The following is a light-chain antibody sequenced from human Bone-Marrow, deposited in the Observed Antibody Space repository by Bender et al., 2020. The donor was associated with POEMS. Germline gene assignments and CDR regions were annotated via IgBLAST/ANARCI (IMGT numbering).Light chain of an antibody. CDR2: SSH. J-gene: IGLJ3*02. CDR1: SSNIGAHA. Sequence: QSVLTQPPSASGTPGQRVTISCSGGSSNIGAHAVNWYQHLPGTAPKLLIYSSHRRPSEFPDRFSGSRSGTSASLAISGLQSEDEADYYCAVWDDSLNGWVLGGGTKLTVL. CDR3: AVWDDSLNGWV. V-gene: IGLV1-44*01.